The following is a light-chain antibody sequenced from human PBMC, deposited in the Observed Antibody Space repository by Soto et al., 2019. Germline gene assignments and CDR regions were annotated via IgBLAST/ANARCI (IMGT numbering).Light chain of an antibody. CDR3: QQYNKWPLWT. V-gene: IGKV3-15*01. CDR2: GAS. CDR1: QNVSSN. J-gene: IGKJ1*01. Sequence: EIVMTPSPATLSVSPGERATLSCRASQNVSSNLAWYQQKPGQAPRLLIYGASTRAAGSPARFSGSGSGTEFTLTISSLQSEDFAVYYCQQYNKWPLWTFGQGTK.